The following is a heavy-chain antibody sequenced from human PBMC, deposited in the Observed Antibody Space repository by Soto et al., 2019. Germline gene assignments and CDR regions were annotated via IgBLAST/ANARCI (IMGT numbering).Heavy chain of an antibody. CDR2: IHSSGYT. D-gene: IGHD1-1*01. CDR1: GGSISSYY. V-gene: IGHV4-4*07. Sequence: QVHLQESGPGLVKPSETLSLTCTVSGGSISSYYWNWLRQPAGTGLEWIGRIHSSGYTNYNSSLRSRVTMSVDSSKSQISLKMTSVTAADKAVYYCASLRGTIDYWAQGTLVTVSS. CDR3: ASLRGTIDY. J-gene: IGHJ4*02.